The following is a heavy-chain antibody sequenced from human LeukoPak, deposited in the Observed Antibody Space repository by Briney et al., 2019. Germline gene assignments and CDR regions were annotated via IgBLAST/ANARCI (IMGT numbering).Heavy chain of an antibody. J-gene: IGHJ6*03. D-gene: IGHD2-2*02. Sequence: ASVKVSCKASGYTFTSYGISWVRQAPGQGLEGMGWINPYNGNTNYAQKLQGRVNMTTDTSTSTAYMELRSLRSDDTAVYYCARGRYCSSTSCYKVYYYYMDVWGKGTTVTVSS. CDR2: INPYNGNT. CDR1: GYTFTSYG. CDR3: ARGRYCSSTSCYKVYYYYMDV. V-gene: IGHV1-18*01.